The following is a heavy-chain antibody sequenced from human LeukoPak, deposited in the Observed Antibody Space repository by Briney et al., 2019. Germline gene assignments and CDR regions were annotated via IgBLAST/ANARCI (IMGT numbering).Heavy chain of an antibody. Sequence: GGSLRLSCTPSGFTFSSHAMSWVRQAPGKGLEWVSGISGNGAGTYYADSVKGRFTISRDNSKNTLYLQMNSLRAEDTAVYYCAKSYSSSWPDFDYWGQGTLVTVSS. J-gene: IGHJ4*02. D-gene: IGHD6-13*01. V-gene: IGHV3-23*01. CDR2: ISGNGAGT. CDR1: GFTFSSHA. CDR3: AKSYSSSWPDFDY.